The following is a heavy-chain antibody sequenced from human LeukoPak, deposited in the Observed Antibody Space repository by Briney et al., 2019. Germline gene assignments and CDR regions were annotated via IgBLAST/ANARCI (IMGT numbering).Heavy chain of an antibody. Sequence: GGSLRLSCAASGFTFSSYSMNWVRQAPGKGLEWVSSISSSSSYIYYADSVKGRFTIFRDNAKKSLYLQMDSLRGEDTALYYCARDSVDCRGCAFDLWGQGTMVTVSS. V-gene: IGHV3-21*01. D-gene: IGHD3-10*01. CDR2: ISSSSSYI. J-gene: IGHJ3*01. CDR1: GFTFSSYS. CDR3: ARDSVDCRGCAFDL.